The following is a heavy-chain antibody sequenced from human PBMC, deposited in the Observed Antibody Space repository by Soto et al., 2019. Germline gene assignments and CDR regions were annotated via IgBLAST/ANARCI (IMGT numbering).Heavy chain of an antibody. J-gene: IGHJ4*02. Sequence: QVQLVESGGVLVKPGGSLRLSCAASGFTFSDYYLSWIRQAPGKGLEWVSYISSSGSYTNYADSVKGRFTISRDNAANSLFLQMNSMRAADTGLYYCAREHFGSGITNLGQGTQVTVSS. CDR1: GFTFSDYY. V-gene: IGHV3-11*06. CDR3: AREHFGSGITN. CDR2: ISSSGSYT. D-gene: IGHD3-10*01.